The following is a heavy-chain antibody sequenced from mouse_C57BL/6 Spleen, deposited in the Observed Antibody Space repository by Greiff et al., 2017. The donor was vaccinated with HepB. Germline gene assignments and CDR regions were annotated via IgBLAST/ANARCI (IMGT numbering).Heavy chain of an antibody. CDR3: AGGYSFAY. Sequence: VQLQESGPELVKPGASVKLSCKASGYAFTSSWMNWVKQRPGKGLEWIGRIYPGDGDTNYNGKFKGKATLTADKSSSTAYLQLSSLTSEDSAVYFCAGGYSFAYWGQGTLVTVSA. CDR1: GYAFTSSW. J-gene: IGHJ3*01. D-gene: IGHD2-3*01. CDR2: IYPGDGDT. V-gene: IGHV1-82*01.